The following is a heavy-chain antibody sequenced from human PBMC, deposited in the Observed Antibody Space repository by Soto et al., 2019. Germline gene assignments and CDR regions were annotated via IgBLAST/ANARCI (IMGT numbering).Heavy chain of an antibody. D-gene: IGHD3-10*02. CDR2: ISYDGSNK. V-gene: IGHV3-30-3*01. CDR3: ARDGDVRGLTMAAGHYSYGMDV. CDR1: GFSFSNYA. J-gene: IGHJ6*02. Sequence: QVQLVESGGGVVQPGRSLRLSCAASGFSFSNYAMHWVRQAPGKGLEWVAVISYDGSNKYYAASVKGRFTISRDNSKSTLYLQMNSLRTEDTAVYYCARDGDVRGLTMAAGHYSYGMDVWGQGTAVTVSS.